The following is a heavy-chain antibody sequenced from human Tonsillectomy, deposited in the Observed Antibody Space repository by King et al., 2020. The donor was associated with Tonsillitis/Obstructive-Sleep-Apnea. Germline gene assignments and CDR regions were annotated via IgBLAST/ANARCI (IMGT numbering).Heavy chain of an antibody. CDR1: GGSISSSSYY. J-gene: IGHJ6*03. Sequence: QLPESGPGLVKPSETLSLTCTVSGGSISSSSYYWGWIRQPPGKGLEWIGSIYYSGSTYYNPSLKSRVTISVDTSKNQFSLKLSSVTAADTAVYYCARHFYDFWSGYSYYYYYMDVWGKGTTVTVSS. CDR3: ARHFYDFWSGYSYYYYYMDV. V-gene: IGHV4-39*01. CDR2: IYYSGST. D-gene: IGHD3-3*01.